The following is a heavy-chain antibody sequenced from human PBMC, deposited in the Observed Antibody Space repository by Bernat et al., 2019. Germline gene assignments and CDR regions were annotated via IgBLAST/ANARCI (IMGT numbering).Heavy chain of an antibody. D-gene: IGHD5-12*01. J-gene: IGHJ4*02. CDR3: AREDSGYDYGYFDY. CDR2: INPNSGGT. V-gene: IGHV1-2*04. CDR1: GYTFTGYY. Sequence: QVQLVQSGAEVKKPGASVKVSCKASGYTFTGYYMHWVRQAPGQGLEWMGWINPNSGGTNYAQKFQGWVTMTRDTSISTAYMELSRLRSDDTAVYYCAREDSGYDYGYFDYWGQGNLVTVSS.